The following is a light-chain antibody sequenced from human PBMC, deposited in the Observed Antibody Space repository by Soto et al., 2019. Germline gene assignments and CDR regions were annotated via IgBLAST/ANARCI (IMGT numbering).Light chain of an antibody. Sequence: EIVLTQSPGTLSLSPGERATLSCRASQSVSSSYLAWYQQKPGQAPRLLIYGASSRATGIPDRFSGSGSGTDVTLTISRLEPEDFAVYYCQQYGSSAWTFGPGTKVEIK. V-gene: IGKV3-20*01. CDR1: QSVSSSY. CDR3: QQYGSSAWT. J-gene: IGKJ1*01. CDR2: GAS.